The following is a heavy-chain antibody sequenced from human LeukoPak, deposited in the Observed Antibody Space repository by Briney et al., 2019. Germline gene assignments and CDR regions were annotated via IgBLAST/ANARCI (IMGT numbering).Heavy chain of an antibody. CDR1: GFTFSSYA. Sequence: GGSLRLSCAASGFTFSSYAMSWVRQAPGKGLEWVSAISGSGGSTYYADSVKGRFTISRENSKNTLYLQMNSLRAEDTAVYYCAQEPAAMGGLFDYWGQGTLVTVSS. CDR3: AQEPAAMGGLFDY. D-gene: IGHD2-2*01. J-gene: IGHJ4*02. CDR2: ISGSGGST. V-gene: IGHV3-23*01.